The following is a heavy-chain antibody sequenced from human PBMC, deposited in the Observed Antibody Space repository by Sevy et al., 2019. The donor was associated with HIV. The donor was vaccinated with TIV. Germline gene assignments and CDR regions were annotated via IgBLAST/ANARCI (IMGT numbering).Heavy chain of an antibody. V-gene: IGHV3-30*18. D-gene: IGHD3-22*01. CDR2: ISYDGSNK. CDR1: GFTFSSYG. J-gene: IGHJ4*02. CDR3: SKDRYYDSSGRRHFDY. Sequence: GGSLRLSCAASGFTFSSYGMHWVRQAPGKGLEWVAVISYDGSNKYYADSVKGRFTISRDNSKNTLYLQMNSLRAEDTAVYYCSKDRYYDSSGRRHFDYWGQGTLVTVSS.